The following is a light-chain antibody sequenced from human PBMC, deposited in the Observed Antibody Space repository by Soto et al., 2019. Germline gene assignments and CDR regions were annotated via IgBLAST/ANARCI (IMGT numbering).Light chain of an antibody. V-gene: IGKV3-20*01. CDR2: GAS. CDR1: QYIASSY. Sequence: EIVLTQSPGTLSLSPGEGATLSCRSSQYIASSYLAWYQQRRGQAPRLLIYGASSRATGIPDRFSGRGSGTDFTLTISRLEPEDFAVYYCQRYGSFGQGTKVDIK. J-gene: IGKJ1*01. CDR3: QRYGS.